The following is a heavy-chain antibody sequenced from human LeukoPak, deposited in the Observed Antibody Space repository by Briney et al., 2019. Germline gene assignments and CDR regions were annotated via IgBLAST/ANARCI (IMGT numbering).Heavy chain of an antibody. CDR2: ISSDGVKT. Sequence: GGSLRLSCSVSGFTFSAYAMHWVRQAPGRGLQYVSSISSDGVKTYYADSVKGRFTISRDNSKNTLYLQMTSLKSEDTAVYYCATEGYTYGYHAVDNWGQGTVVAVSS. V-gene: IGHV3-64*04. D-gene: IGHD5-18*01. CDR1: GFTFSAYA. J-gene: IGHJ3*02. CDR3: ATEGYTYGYHAVDN.